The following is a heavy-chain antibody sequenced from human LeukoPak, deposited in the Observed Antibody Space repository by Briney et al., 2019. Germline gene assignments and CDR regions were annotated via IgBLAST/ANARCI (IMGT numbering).Heavy chain of an antibody. D-gene: IGHD6-13*01. CDR3: ARSLSSSWFSTLYSGYYGMDV. J-gene: IGHJ6*02. CDR1: GFPFSSYG. Sequence: GGSLRLSCAASGFPFSSYGMHWVRQAPGKGLEWLSFITTNGNSIYYADSVRGRFTISRDNAKNSLYLQMNSLRAEDTAVYYCARSLSSSWFSTLYSGYYGMDVWGQGTTVTVSS. V-gene: IGHV3-48*04. CDR2: ITTNGNSI.